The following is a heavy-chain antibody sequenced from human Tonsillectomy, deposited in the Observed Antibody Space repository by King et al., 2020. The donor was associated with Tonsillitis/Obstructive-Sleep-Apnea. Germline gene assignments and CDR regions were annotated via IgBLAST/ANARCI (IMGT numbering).Heavy chain of an antibody. J-gene: IGHJ4*02. D-gene: IGHD3-3*01. CDR1: GFTFRHYS. V-gene: IGHV3-30*04. CDR3: AREGPTIFGVVTDYFFDY. Sequence: VQLVESGGGVFQPWRSVRLSCAASGFTFRHYSMHWVRQAPGKGLEWVALISYDGSNKYYADSVKGRFTISRDNSKNTLYLQMNSLRAEDTAVYYCAREGPTIFGVVTDYFFDYWGQGTLVTVSS. CDR2: ISYDGSNK.